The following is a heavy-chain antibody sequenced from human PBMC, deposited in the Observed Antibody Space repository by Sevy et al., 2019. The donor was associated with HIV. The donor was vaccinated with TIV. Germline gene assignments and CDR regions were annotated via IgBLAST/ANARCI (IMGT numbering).Heavy chain of an antibody. CDR3: ARGGGAARLGNWFDP. J-gene: IGHJ5*02. D-gene: IGHD6-6*01. V-gene: IGHV7-4-1*02. CDR1: GYTFTRYA. Sequence: ASVKVSCKASGYTFTRYAMNWVRQAPGQGLEWMGWINTNTGNPTYAQGFTGRFVFSLDTSVSTAYLQISSLEAEDTAMYYCARGGGAARLGNWFDPWGQGTLATVSS. CDR2: INTNTGNP.